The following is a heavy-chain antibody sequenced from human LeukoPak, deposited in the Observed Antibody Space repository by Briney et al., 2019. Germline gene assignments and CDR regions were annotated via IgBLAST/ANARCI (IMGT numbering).Heavy chain of an antibody. D-gene: IGHD2-15*01. CDR3: ARRRSCSGGTCYSHFDY. CDR2: ISSSGSPI. V-gene: IGHV3-48*03. J-gene: IGHJ4*02. Sequence: GGSLRLSCAASGFTFSSYEMNWVRQAPGKGLEWFSYISSSGSPIYYADSVKGRFTISRDNAKNSLSLQMNSLRAEDTAVYYCARRRSCSGGTCYSHFDYWGQGTLVTVSS. CDR1: GFTFSSYE.